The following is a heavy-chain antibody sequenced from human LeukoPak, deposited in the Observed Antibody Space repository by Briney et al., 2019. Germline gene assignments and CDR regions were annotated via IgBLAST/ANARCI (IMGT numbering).Heavy chain of an antibody. CDR1: GFTFSTYS. J-gene: IGHJ4*02. CDR2: IKRKTVGGTT. D-gene: IGHD5-12*01. V-gene: IGHV3-15*01. CDR3: TTCGYSGYDSNY. Sequence: GGSLRLSCAASGFTFSTYSMTWVRQAPGKGLEWVGRIKRKTVGGTTDYAAPVKGRFTISRDDSKDTLYLQMNSLIIADTGVYYCTTCGYSGYDSNYWGQGVLVTVSS.